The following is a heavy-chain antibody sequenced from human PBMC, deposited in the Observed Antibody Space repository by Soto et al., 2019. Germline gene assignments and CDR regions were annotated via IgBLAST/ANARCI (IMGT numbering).Heavy chain of an antibody. J-gene: IGHJ5*01. V-gene: IGHV4-30-2*01. CDR3: ARDWPRFAS. CDR2: IYHSGST. CDR1: GGSISSGGYS. Sequence: PSETLSLTCAVSGGSISSGGYSWSWIRQPPGKGLEWIGYIYHSGSTYYNPSLKSRVTISVDRSKNQFSLKLSSVTAADTAVYYCARDWPRFASWGQGTLVTVSS.